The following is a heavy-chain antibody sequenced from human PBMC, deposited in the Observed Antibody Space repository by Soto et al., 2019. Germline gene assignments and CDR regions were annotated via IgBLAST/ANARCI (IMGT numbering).Heavy chain of an antibody. Sequence: GESLKISCKGSGYSFTSYWIGLVRQMPGKGLEWMGIIYPGDSDTRYSPSFQGQVTISADKSISTAYLQWSSLKASDIAMYYCARSNGGCSGGSCYYYYYGMDVWGQGTTVTV. D-gene: IGHD2-15*01. CDR2: IYPGDSDT. CDR3: ARSNGGCSGGSCYYYYYGMDV. V-gene: IGHV5-51*01. J-gene: IGHJ6*02. CDR1: GYSFTSYW.